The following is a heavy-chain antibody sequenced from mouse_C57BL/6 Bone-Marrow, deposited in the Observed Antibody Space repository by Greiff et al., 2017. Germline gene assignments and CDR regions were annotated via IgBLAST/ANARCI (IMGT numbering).Heavy chain of an antibody. V-gene: IGHV14-4*01. Sequence: VQLQQSGAELVRPGASVKLSCTASGFNIKDDYMHWVKQRPEQGLEWIGWIDPENGDTEYASKFQGKATITADTSSNTDYLQLSSLTSEDTAVYYCTTIYYYGSSYPDWYFDVWGTGTTVTVSS. D-gene: IGHD1-1*01. CDR1: GFNIKDDY. J-gene: IGHJ1*03. CDR3: TTIYYYGSSYPDWYFDV. CDR2: IDPENGDT.